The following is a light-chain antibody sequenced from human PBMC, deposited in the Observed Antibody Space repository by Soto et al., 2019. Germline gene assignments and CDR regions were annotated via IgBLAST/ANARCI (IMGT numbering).Light chain of an antibody. Sequence: DIQMTQSPSTLSASVGDRVTITCRASQSISSWLAWYQQKPGKAPKLLIYDASSLESGVPSRFSGSGSGTEFTLTIRSLQPDDFAAYYCQQYTSYSGRVFCQGTKVQIQ. J-gene: IGKJ1*01. CDR2: DAS. CDR1: QSISSW. V-gene: IGKV1-5*01. CDR3: QQYTSYSGRV.